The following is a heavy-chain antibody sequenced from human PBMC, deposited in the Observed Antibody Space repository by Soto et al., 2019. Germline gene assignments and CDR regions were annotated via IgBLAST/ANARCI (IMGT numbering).Heavy chain of an antibody. Sequence: QVQLVQSGAEVKKPGSSVKVSCKASGGTFGSYAINWVRQGPGQGLEWMGGIIPMFGQINYAQKFQGRVTMTEDTSTNSAYLELSSLTSEDTAMYYCVAPATRAGHYSAIKYWGQGSLVTVSS. J-gene: IGHJ4*02. CDR2: IIPMFGQI. CDR3: VAPATRAGHYSAIKY. CDR1: GGTFGSYA. D-gene: IGHD3-9*01. V-gene: IGHV1-69*06.